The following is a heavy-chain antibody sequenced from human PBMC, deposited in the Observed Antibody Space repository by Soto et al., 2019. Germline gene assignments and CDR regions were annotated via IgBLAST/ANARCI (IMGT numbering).Heavy chain of an antibody. V-gene: IGHV3-33*01. D-gene: IGHD2-21*01. Sequence: GGSLRLSCAASGFTFSSYGMHWVRQAPGKGLEWVAVIWYDGSNKYYADSVKGRFTISRDNSKNTLYLQMNSLRAEDTAVYYCARDRPPLAYCGGDCYSEFDYWGQGTLVTVSS. CDR2: IWYDGSNK. J-gene: IGHJ4*02. CDR3: ARDRPPLAYCGGDCYSEFDY. CDR1: GFTFSSYG.